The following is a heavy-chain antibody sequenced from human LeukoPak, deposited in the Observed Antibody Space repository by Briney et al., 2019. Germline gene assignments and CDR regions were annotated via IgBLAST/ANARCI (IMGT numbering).Heavy chain of an antibody. CDR1: GITLSNYG. CDR3: AREYSSGWGNWFDP. Sequence: GGSLRLSCAVSGITLSNYGMSWVRQAPGKGLEWVAGIGDSGGSTNYADSVKGRFTISRDDPKNTLYLQMNSLRAEDTAVYYCAREYSSGWGNWFDPWGQGTLVTVSS. D-gene: IGHD6-19*01. CDR2: IGDSGGST. V-gene: IGHV3-23*01. J-gene: IGHJ5*02.